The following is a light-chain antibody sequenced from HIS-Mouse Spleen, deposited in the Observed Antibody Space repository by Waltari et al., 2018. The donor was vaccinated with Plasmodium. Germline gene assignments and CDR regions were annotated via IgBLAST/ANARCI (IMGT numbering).Light chain of an antibody. J-gene: IGLJ3*02. CDR1: SSNIGSNY. V-gene: IGLV1-47*01. Sequence: QSVLTQPPSASGTPGQRVTISCSGSSSNIGSNYVYWYQQPPGTAPKPLIYRKNQRPSGVPDRFSGSKSGTSASLAISGLRSEDEADYYCAAWDDSLSGRVFGGGTKLTVL. CDR2: RKN. CDR3: AAWDDSLSGRV.